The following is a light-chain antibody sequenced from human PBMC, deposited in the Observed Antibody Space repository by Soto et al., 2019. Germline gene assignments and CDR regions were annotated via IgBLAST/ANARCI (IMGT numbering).Light chain of an antibody. CDR1: QPVSITY. V-gene: IGKV3-20*01. Sequence: EILMTLSPATLSVSPGERVTLSCRASQPVSITYLTWYQQKPGQAPKLLIFGASKRATGIPGRFSGSGSGRDFTLTISGLEPEDFAVYYCQQYGSSPLISFGQGTRLEIK. CDR3: QQYGSSPLIS. CDR2: GAS. J-gene: IGKJ5*01.